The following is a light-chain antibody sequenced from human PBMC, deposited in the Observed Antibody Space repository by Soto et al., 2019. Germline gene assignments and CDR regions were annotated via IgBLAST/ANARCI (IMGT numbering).Light chain of an antibody. J-gene: IGKJ1*01. V-gene: IGKV3-15*01. CDR3: QQYNKWPRT. Sequence: EIVMTQSPATLSVSPGEGATLSCGASQSVSSNLAWYQHTPGQAPRLLIYDASTRATGIPARFSGSGSGTEFTLTISSLQPEDFAVYYCQQYNKWPRTFGQGTKVEIK. CDR2: DAS. CDR1: QSVSSN.